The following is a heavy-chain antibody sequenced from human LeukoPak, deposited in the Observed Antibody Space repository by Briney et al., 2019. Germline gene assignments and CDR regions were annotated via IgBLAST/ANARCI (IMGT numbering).Heavy chain of an antibody. CDR3: VRRIVAAGYNWFDP. CDR1: GYTFTNYD. J-gene: IGHJ5*02. V-gene: IGHV1-8*01. CDR2: INSNSGDT. D-gene: IGHD6-13*01. Sequence: GASVKLSCKASGYTFTNYDINWVRQATGQGLEWMGWINSNSGDTAYAQKFQGRVTITRNTSINTAHMELSSLRSEDTAVYYCVRRIVAAGYNWFDPWGQGTLVTVSS.